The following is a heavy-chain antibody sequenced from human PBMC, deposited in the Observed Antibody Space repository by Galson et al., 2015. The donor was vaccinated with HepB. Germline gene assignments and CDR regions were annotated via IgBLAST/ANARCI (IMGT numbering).Heavy chain of an antibody. CDR3: AKDGAEDPYMFNIRPFDF. D-gene: IGHD3-10*02. CDR1: GFNFENSG. V-gene: IGHV3-30*18. CDR2: ISFDGRDR. Sequence: SLRLSCAASGFNFENSGIHWVRQAPGKGLEWVAVISFDGRDRFYADSVKGRFTLSRDNSKNMVSLQMYNLRPEDTAVYYCAKDGAEDPYMFNIRPFDFWGQGALVTVSS. J-gene: IGHJ4*02.